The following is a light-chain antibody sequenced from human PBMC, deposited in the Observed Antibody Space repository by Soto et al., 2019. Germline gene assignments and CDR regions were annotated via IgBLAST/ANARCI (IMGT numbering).Light chain of an antibody. Sequence: DIQMTQSPSTLSASVGDRVTITCRASQSVTNWLAWYQQKPGKAPNLLIYDASRLQSGIPSRFSGSGSGTEFTLTSSSLQPEDVATYYCQQYTTYPHTFGRGTKLEIK. V-gene: IGKV1-5*01. J-gene: IGKJ4*01. CDR1: QSVTNW. CDR2: DAS. CDR3: QQYTTYPHT.